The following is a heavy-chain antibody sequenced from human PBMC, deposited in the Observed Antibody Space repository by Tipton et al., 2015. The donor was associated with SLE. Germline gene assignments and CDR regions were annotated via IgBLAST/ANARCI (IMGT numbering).Heavy chain of an antibody. CDR2: IFYSGCN. CDR3: AGQRNDFWGGYFPDAFVI. J-gene: IGHJ3*02. Sequence: LRLSCAASGFTFSSYGMGWVRQPPGKGLEWIGGIFYSGCNYYNPSLKSRVTMYVNTSKDQFSLKLSSVTAADTARFYCAGQRNDFWGGYFPDAFVIWGQGSMVTVSS. D-gene: IGHD3-3*01. V-gene: IGHV4-59*04. CDR1: GFTFSSYG.